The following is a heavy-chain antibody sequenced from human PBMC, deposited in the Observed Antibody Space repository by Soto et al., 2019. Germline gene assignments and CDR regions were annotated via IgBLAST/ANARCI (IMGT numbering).Heavy chain of an antibody. CDR3: ARGLRFLEWLRYYYYMDV. V-gene: IGHV4-39*01. Sequence: SETLSLTCTVSGGSISSSSYYWGWIRQPLGKGLEWIGSIYYSGSTYYNPSLKSRVTISVDTSKNQFSLKLSSVTAADTAVYYCARGLRFLEWLRYYYYMDVWGKGTTVTVSS. J-gene: IGHJ6*03. D-gene: IGHD3-3*01. CDR2: IYYSGST. CDR1: GGSISSSSYY.